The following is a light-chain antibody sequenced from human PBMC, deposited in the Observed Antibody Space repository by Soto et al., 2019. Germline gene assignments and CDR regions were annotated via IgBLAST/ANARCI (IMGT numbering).Light chain of an antibody. CDR1: SSNIGAGYD. J-gene: IGLJ1*01. CDR3: QSYDSSLSGYV. V-gene: IGLV1-40*01. CDR2: GNS. Sequence: QSVLTQPPSVSGAPWQRVTISCTGXSSNIGAGYDVHWYQQLPGTAPKLLIYGNSNRPSGVPDRFSGSKSGTSASLAITGLQAEDEADYYCQSYDSSLSGYVFGTGTKVTVL.